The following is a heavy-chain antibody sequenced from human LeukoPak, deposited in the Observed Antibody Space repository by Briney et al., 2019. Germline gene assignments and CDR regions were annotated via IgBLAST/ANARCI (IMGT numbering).Heavy chain of an antibody. Sequence: GGSRRLSCAASGFTFSSYAMSWVRQAPGKGLEWVSAISGSGGSTYYADSVKGRFTISRDNSKNTLYLQMNSLRAEDTAVYYCAKDLWFGELLSDHDAFDIWGQGTMVTVSS. J-gene: IGHJ3*02. CDR1: GFTFSSYA. CDR2: ISGSGGST. D-gene: IGHD3-10*01. CDR3: AKDLWFGELLSDHDAFDI. V-gene: IGHV3-23*01.